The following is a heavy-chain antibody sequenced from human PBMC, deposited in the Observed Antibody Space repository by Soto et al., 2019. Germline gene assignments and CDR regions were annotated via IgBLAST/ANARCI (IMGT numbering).Heavy chain of an antibody. J-gene: IGHJ6*02. D-gene: IGHD7-27*01. CDR3: ARDPLWGFRRYYGMDG. V-gene: IGHV1-69*01. CDR2: IIPIFGTA. Sequence: QVQLVQSGAEVKKPGSSVKVSCKASGGTFSSYAISWVRQAPGQGLEWMGGIIPIFGTANYAQKFQGRVTITADESTSTAYMELSSLRSEDTAVYYCARDPLWGFRRYYGMDGWGQGTTVTVSS. CDR1: GGTFSSYA.